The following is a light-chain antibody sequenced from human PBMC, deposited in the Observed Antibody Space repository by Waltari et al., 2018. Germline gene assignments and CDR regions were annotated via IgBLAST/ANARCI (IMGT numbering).Light chain of an antibody. Sequence: QSALAQPPSASGSPGQSVTISCTGTSSAVGGYNSVSWYQQHPGKAPKLMIYEVSKRPSGVPDRFSGSKSGNTASLTVSGLQAEDEAAYYCSSYAGSNFVVFGGGTKVTVL. CDR1: SSAVGGYNS. J-gene: IGLJ2*01. CDR2: EVS. CDR3: SSYAGSNFVV. V-gene: IGLV2-8*01.